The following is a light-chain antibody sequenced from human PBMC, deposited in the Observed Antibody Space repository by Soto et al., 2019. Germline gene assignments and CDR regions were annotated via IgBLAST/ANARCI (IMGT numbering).Light chain of an antibody. CDR3: QQRHMWPIT. V-gene: IGKV3-11*01. Sequence: VLTQSPVTLSLCPGERASLSCRASQSFRGLLAWYQQKPGQAPRLLIYDAYNRATGIPPRFSGSGSGTDFTLTISSLEPEDFAVYYCQQRHMWPITFGQGTRLEIK. J-gene: IGKJ5*01. CDR1: QSFRGL. CDR2: DAY.